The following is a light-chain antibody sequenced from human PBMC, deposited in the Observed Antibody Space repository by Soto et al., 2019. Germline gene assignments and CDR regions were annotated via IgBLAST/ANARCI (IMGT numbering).Light chain of an antibody. J-gene: IGKJ1*01. CDR1: QSISSW. V-gene: IGKV1-5*03. Sequence: DIAMPQSPSTLSASVGDRVTITCRASQSISSWLAWYQQKPGKAPKLLIYKASSLESGVPSRFSGSGSGTEFTLPISSLQPDDFATYYCQQYNSYPWTFGQGTQVEIK. CDR2: KAS. CDR3: QQYNSYPWT.